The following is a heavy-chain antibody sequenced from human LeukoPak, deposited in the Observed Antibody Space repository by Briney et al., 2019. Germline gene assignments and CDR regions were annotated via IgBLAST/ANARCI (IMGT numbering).Heavy chain of an antibody. V-gene: IGHV3-21*01. CDR3: ARVPDPVATILPADY. CDR1: GFTFSSYS. Sequence: GGSLRLSCAASGFTFSSYSMNWVHQAPGKGLEWVSSISSSSSYIYYADSVKGRFTISRDNAKNSLYLQMNSLRAEDTAVYYCARVPDPVATILPADYWGQGTLVTVSS. J-gene: IGHJ4*02. D-gene: IGHD5-12*01. CDR2: ISSSSSYI.